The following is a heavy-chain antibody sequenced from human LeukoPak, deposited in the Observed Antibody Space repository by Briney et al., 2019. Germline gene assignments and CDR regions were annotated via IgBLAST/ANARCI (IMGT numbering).Heavy chain of an antibody. CDR3: AKDIHNYYDSRPYDAFDI. CDR2: ISYDGSNK. V-gene: IGHV3-30*18. D-gene: IGHD3-22*01. Sequence: GGSLRLSCAASGFTFSSYGMHWVRQAPGKGLEWVAVISYDGSNKYYADSVKGRFTISRDNSKNTLYLQMNSLRAEDTAVYYCAKDIHNYYDSRPYDAFDIWGQGTMVTVSS. CDR1: GFTFSSYG. J-gene: IGHJ3*02.